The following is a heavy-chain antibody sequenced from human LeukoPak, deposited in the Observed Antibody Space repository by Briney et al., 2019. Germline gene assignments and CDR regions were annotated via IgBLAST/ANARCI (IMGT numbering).Heavy chain of an antibody. V-gene: IGHV4-34*01. Sequence: SETLSLTCAVYGGSFNGYYWSWIRQPPGKGLEWIGEINHSGSTNYNPSLKSRVTISVDTSKNQFSLKLSSVTAADTAVYYCARGPNVTTRLYFDYWGQGTLVTVSS. J-gene: IGHJ4*02. CDR3: ARGPNVTTRLYFDY. D-gene: IGHD4-11*01. CDR1: GGSFNGYY. CDR2: INHSGST.